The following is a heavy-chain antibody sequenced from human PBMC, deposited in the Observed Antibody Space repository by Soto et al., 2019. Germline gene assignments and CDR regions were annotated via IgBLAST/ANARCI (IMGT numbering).Heavy chain of an antibody. CDR2: INPNSGGT. CDR1: GYTFTGYY. V-gene: IGHV1-2*02. CDR3: ARLRYFDWLLYPFEC. D-gene: IGHD3-9*01. Sequence: ASVKVSCKASGYTFTGYYMHWVRQAPGQGLEWMGWINPNSGGTNYAQKFQGRVTMTRDTSISTAYMELSRLRSDDTAVYYCARLRYFDWLLYPFECWGEGTLVTVSS. J-gene: IGHJ4*02.